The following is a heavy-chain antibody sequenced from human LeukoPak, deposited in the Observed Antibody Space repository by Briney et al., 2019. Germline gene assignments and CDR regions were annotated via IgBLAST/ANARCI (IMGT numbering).Heavy chain of an antibody. D-gene: IGHD2-15*01. V-gene: IGHV4-59*08. Sequence: SETLSLTCTVSGGSISSYYWSWIRQPPGKGLEWIGYIYYSGSTNYNPSLKSRVTISVDTSKNQFSLKLSSVIAADTAVYYCARHPCSGGSCYPDYWGQGTLVTVSS. CDR2: IYYSGST. J-gene: IGHJ4*02. CDR1: GGSISSYY. CDR3: ARHPCSGGSCYPDY.